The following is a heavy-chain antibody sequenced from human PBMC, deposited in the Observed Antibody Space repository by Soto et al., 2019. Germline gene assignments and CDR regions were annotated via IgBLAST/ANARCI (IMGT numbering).Heavy chain of an antibody. CDR1: GFTFSSYG. CDR3: ARAARGSYGPVYFDY. D-gene: IGHD1-26*01. V-gene: IGHV3-33*01. CDR2: IWYDGSNK. J-gene: IGHJ4*02. Sequence: QVQLVESGGGVVQPGRSLRLSCAASGFTFSSYGMHWVRQAPGKGLEWVAVIWYDGSNKYYADSVKGRFTISRDNSMKTLYLQMNSLSAEDTAVYYGARAARGSYGPVYFDYWGQGTLVTVSS.